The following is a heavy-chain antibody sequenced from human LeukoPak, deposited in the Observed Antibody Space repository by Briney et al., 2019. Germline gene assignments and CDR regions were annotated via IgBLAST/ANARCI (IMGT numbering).Heavy chain of an antibody. D-gene: IGHD4-17*01. CDR2: INHSGST. J-gene: IGHJ4*02. CDR1: GGSSSGYY. V-gene: IGHV4-34*01. Sequence: PSETLSLTCAVYGGSSSGYYWSWIRQPPGKGLEWIGEINHSGSTNYNPSLKSRVTISVDTSKNQFSLKLSSVTAADTAVYYCARGRSTTVTTWYYFDYWGQGTLVTVSS. CDR3: ARGRSTTVTTWYYFDY.